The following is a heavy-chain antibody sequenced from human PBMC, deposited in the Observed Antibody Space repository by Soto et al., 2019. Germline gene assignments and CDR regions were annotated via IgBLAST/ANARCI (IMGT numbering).Heavy chain of an antibody. D-gene: IGHD2-15*01. Sequence: SVKVSCKASGFTFTSSAVQWVRQARGQRLEWIGWIVVGSGNTNYAQKFQERVTITRDMSTSTAYMELSSLRSEDTAVYYCARDFATHCSGSTCYPYAYWGQGALVTVSS. CDR3: ARDFATHCSGSTCYPYAY. CDR1: GFTFTSSA. J-gene: IGHJ4*02. V-gene: IGHV1-58*01. CDR2: IVVGSGNT.